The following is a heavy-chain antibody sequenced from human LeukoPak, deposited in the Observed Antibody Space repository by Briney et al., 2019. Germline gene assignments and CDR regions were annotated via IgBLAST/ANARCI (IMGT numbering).Heavy chain of an antibody. CDR1: GFSVSSYG. CDR2: INVNGDTK. D-gene: IGHD5-12*01. J-gene: IGHJ4*02. Sequence: PGGSLRLSCAVSGFSVSSYGMSWVRQAPGRGLEWISAINVNGDTKYYADSVRGRFIISRDNSENTLYLQMNSLRTEDTAVYYRAQGYSIGWFPNWGQGSLVSVSS. CDR3: AQGYSIGWFPN. V-gene: IGHV3-23*01.